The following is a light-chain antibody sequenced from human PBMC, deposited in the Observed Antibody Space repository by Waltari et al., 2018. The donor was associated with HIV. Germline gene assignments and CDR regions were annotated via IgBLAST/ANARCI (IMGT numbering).Light chain of an antibody. CDR1: RSILYNSNNTNY. CDR3: QQYFNVPIT. Sequence: DIVMTQSPDSLALSLGERATINCKSSRSILYNSNNTNYLAWYQQKPGQPPQLLIYWASTREFGVPYRCSGSGSGTNFTRSISSLQTEDVAVYFCQQYFNVPITFGGGTRVEI. CDR2: WAS. J-gene: IGKJ4*01. V-gene: IGKV4-1*01.